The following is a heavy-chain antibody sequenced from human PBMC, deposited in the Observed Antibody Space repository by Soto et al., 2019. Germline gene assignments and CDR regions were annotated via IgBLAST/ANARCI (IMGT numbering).Heavy chain of an antibody. V-gene: IGHV3-23*01. Sequence: GGSLRLSCAASGFTFSSYAMSWVRQAPGKGLEWVSVIIGSGGSTYYADSVKGRFTISRDNSKNTLYLQMSSLRAEDTAVYFCAKASKGYTGYDLDFWGQGTPVTVSS. CDR1: GFTFSSYA. CDR2: IIGSGGST. D-gene: IGHD5-12*01. J-gene: IGHJ4*02. CDR3: AKASKGYTGYDLDF.